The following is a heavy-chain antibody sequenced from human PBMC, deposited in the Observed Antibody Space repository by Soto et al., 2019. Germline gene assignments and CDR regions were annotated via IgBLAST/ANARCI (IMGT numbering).Heavy chain of an antibody. V-gene: IGHV3-23*01. Sequence: XGSLRLSCAGSGFTLSTYGMTWVRQAPGKGLEWVSAITGTGGNTYYVDSVKGRFTSSRDNSKDMLYLQMNSVRVEDTAVYYCARIRGYWYGLEVWGKGTTVTVSS. CDR2: ITGTGGNT. CDR3: ARIRGYWYGLEV. CDR1: GFTLSTYG. J-gene: IGHJ6*04.